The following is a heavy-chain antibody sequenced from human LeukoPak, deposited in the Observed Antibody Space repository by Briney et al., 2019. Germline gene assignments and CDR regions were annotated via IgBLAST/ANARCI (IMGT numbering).Heavy chain of an antibody. Sequence: SETLSLTCAVYGGSFSGYYWSWIRQPPGKGLEWIGEINHSGSTNYNPSLKSRVTISVDTSKNQFSLKLSSVTAADTAVYYCARLVSSSWDYYYYMDVWGKGTTVTISS. CDR2: INHSGST. J-gene: IGHJ6*03. CDR3: ARLVSSSWDYYYYMDV. D-gene: IGHD6-13*01. CDR1: GGSFSGYY. V-gene: IGHV4-34*01.